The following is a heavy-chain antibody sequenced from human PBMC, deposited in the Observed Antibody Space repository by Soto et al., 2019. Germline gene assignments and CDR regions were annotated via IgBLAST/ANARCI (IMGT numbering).Heavy chain of an antibody. J-gene: IGHJ5*02. CDR1: GFTFSSYA. V-gene: IGHV3-23*01. CDR3: AKDNPHIVVVTARNWFDP. CDR2: ISGSGGST. Sequence: GGSLRLSCAASGFTFSSYAMSWVRQAPGKGLEWVSAISGSGGSTYYADSVKGRFTISRDNSKNTLYLQMNSLRAEDTAVYYGAKDNPHIVVVTARNWFDPWGQGTLVTVSS. D-gene: IGHD2-21*02.